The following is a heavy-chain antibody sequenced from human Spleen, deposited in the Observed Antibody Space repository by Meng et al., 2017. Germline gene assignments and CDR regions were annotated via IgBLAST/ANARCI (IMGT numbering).Heavy chain of an antibody. CDR2: INTYTGKT. J-gene: IGHJ4*02. CDR3: VTRGNPYLNC. Sequence: QGQLVQFGAEVKKPGASVKVSFDASGYTLSRDGFSWFRQAPGQGLEWLGWINTYTGKTDYAQKFQGRVILTTDTFTNTAYMELRSLGSDDTAVYYCVTRGNPYLNCWGQGTLVTVSS. CDR1: GYTLSRDG. V-gene: IGHV1-18*01. D-gene: IGHD2-2*01.